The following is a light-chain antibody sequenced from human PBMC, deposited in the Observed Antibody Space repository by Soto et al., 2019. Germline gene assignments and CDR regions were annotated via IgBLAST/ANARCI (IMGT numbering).Light chain of an antibody. CDR1: QSVSSSY. CDR3: QQYVSSRRT. CDR2: GAS. J-gene: IGKJ1*01. Sequence: EIVLTQSPGTLSLSPGERATLSCRASQSVSSSYLAWYQQKPGQAPRLLIYGASSRATGIPERFSGSGSGTDFTLNVSRLEPEDFVVYYCQQYVSSRRTFGQGTKLRIK. V-gene: IGKV3-20*01.